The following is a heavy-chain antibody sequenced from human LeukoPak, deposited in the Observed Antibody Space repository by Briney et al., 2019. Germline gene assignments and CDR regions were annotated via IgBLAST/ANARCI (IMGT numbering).Heavy chain of an antibody. Sequence: SGGSLRLSCAASGFTFSIYSMNWVRQAPGKGLEWVSYISSSSSSIYYADSVKGRFTISRDKAKNSLYLQMNSLRDEDTAVYYCARGISAAGHYYGLDVWGQGTTVTVSS. D-gene: IGHD6-13*01. CDR2: ISSSSSSI. J-gene: IGHJ6*02. V-gene: IGHV3-48*02. CDR3: ARGISAAGHYYGLDV. CDR1: GFTFSIYS.